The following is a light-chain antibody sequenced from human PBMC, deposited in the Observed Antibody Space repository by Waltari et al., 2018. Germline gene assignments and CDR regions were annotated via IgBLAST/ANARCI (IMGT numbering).Light chain of an antibody. J-gene: IGKJ5*01. CDR3: QQYKTYPIT. CDR1: QDITTY. V-gene: IGKV1-16*02. CDR2: GAS. Sequence: DIQMTQSPSSLSASVGDRVTITWRASQDITTYLAWFQQKPGKAPKSLIYGASSLQSGVSSNFSGSGSGTDFTLTISSLQPEDFATYYCQQYKTYPITFGQGTRLDIK.